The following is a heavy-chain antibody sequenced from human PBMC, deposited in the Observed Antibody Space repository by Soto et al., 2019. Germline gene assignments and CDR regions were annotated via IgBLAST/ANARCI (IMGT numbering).Heavy chain of an antibody. J-gene: IGHJ3*02. V-gene: IGHV5-51*01. D-gene: IGHD2-15*01. CDR2: IYPGGSDT. CDR1: GYSFTSYW. CDR3: ARPRGKGVAATRDDAFDI. Sequence: GESLKISCKGSGYSFTSYWIGWVRQMPGKGLEGMGIIYPGGSDTRYSPSFQGQVTISANKSISTAYLQWSSLKASDTVMYYCARPRGKGVAATRDDAFDIWGQGTMVTVSS.